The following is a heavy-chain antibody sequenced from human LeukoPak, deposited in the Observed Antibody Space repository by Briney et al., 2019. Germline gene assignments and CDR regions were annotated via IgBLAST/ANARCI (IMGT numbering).Heavy chain of an antibody. V-gene: IGHV3-30*04. CDR3: ARAHLSSSSTDYMDG. Sequence: PGGSLRLSCAASGFTLSSHAIHWVRQAPGKGLEWVALISYDGNIKYYADSVKGRFTISRDNSKNTLSLQMNSLRPEDTAVYYCARAHLSSSSTDYMDGWGKGTTVTVSS. CDR2: ISYDGNIK. CDR1: GFTLSSHA. J-gene: IGHJ6*03. D-gene: IGHD6-6*01.